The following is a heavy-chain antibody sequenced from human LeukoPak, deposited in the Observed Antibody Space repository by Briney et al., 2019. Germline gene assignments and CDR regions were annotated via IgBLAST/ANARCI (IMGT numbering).Heavy chain of an antibody. CDR2: ISSSDGTT. D-gene: IGHD3-16*01. CDR3: AKARFNSLYYFDC. CDR1: GFTFSSYG. Sequence: GGSLRLSCAASGFTFSSYGMSWVRQAPGKGLEWVSSISSSDGTTYFADSVKGRFTISRDNSKNTLYLQMNSLRAEDTAVYFCAKARFNSLYYFDCWGQGTLVPVSS. V-gene: IGHV3-23*01. J-gene: IGHJ4*02.